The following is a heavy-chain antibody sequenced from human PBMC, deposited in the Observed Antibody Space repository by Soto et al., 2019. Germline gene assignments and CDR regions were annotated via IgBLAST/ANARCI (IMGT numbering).Heavy chain of an antibody. V-gene: IGHV3-33*01. CDR2: IWYDGSNK. J-gene: IGHJ4*02. CDR1: GFTFSSYG. D-gene: IGHD2-2*01. CDR3: ARDNPSLPFAY. Sequence: QVQLLESGGGVVQPGRSLRLSCAASGFTFSSYGMHWVRQAPGKGLEWVAVIWYDGSNKYYADSVKGRLTISRDNSKNTLYLQMNSLRAEDTAVYYCARDNPSLPFAYWGQGTLVTVSS.